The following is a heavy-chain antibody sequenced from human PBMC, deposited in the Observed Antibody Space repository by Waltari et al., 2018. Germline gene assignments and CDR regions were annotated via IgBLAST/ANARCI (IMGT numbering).Heavy chain of an antibody. V-gene: IGHV6-1*01. CDR3: ARGEYSAFDI. CDR1: GNSISHTKVA. J-gene: IGHJ3*02. Sequence: QVQLQQSGPGLLKPSQSLSLTCVISGNSISHTKVAWNWIRQSPSRGLEWLGRTYRKANQYAISVNSRITIHPATSTNEFSLHLNSGTPDETAMYYCARGEYSAFDIWGQGTSVTVSS. D-gene: IGHD3-16*01. CDR2: TYRKAN.